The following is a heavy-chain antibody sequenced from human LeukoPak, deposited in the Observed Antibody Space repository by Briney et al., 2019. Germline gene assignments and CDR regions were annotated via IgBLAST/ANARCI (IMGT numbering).Heavy chain of an antibody. CDR2: MQYDGSEE. D-gene: IGHD2-2*01. Sequence: PGGSLRLSCAVSGFSFSTYGMHWVRQAPGKGLEWVTFMQYDGSEEYYADSVKGRFTISRDNSKNTLYLQMDSLRGEDTAVYYCAGKAAAYYFVYWGQGTLVTVSS. CDR1: GFSFSTYG. CDR3: AGKAAAYYFVY. V-gene: IGHV3-30*02. J-gene: IGHJ4*02.